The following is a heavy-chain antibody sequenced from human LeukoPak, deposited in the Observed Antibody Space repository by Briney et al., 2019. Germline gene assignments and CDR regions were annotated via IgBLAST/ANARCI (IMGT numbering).Heavy chain of an antibody. CDR3: ARDQYSSTGYRGAFDI. V-gene: IGHV3-74*01. D-gene: IGHD6-13*01. CDR2: IKSDGSSA. J-gene: IGHJ3*02. Sequence: GGSLRLSCAASGFTFSTSWMHWFRQAPGRGLVWVSRIKSDGSSATYADSVKGRFTISRDNAKNTLYLQMNSLRAEDTAVYYCARDQYSSTGYRGAFDIWGQGTMVAVSS. CDR1: GFTFSTSW.